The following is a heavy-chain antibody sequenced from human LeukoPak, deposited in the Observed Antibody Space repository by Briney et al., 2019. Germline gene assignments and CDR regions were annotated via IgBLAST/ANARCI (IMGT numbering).Heavy chain of an antibody. J-gene: IGHJ3*02. CDR2: IIPIFSTA. V-gene: IGHV1-69*01. Sequence: GSSVKVSCKASGGTFGSYAISLVRQAPGQGLEWMGGIIPIFSTANYAQKFQGRVTITADESTSPVYMELSSLRSEDTAAYYCATSPYYDFWSGHNGAFDILGQGTMVIVSS. D-gene: IGHD3-3*01. CDR1: GGTFGSYA. CDR3: ATSPYYDFWSGHNGAFDI.